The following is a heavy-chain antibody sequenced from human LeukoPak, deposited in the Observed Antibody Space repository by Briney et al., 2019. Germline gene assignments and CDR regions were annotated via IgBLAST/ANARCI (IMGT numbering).Heavy chain of an antibody. CDR2: INPNTGNP. CDR3: ARAPEYCSSTSCYDGYFDY. Sequence: ASVKVSCKASGYTFTSYAMNWVRQAPGKGLEWMGWINPNTGNPTYAQGFTGRFVFSLDTSVSTAYLRICSLKAEDTAVYYCARAPEYCSSTSCYDGYFDYWGQGTLVTVSS. CDR1: GYTFTSYA. V-gene: IGHV7-4-1*01. D-gene: IGHD2-2*01. J-gene: IGHJ4*02.